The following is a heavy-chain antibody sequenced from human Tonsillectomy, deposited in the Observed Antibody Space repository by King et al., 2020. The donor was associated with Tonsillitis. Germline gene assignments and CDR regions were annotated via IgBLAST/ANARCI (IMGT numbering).Heavy chain of an antibody. J-gene: IGHJ4*02. D-gene: IGHD3-16*01. V-gene: IGHV3-64*01. CDR3: ARGGLADY. CDR2: ISSNGGST. Sequence: VQLVESGGGLVQPGGSLRLSCAASGFTFSSYAMHWVRQAPGQGLEYVSAISSNGGSTSYANSVRGRFTSSRDNSKNTLYLQKGSLRCEDMAVYYCARGGLADYWGQGTLVTVSS. CDR1: GFTFSSYA.